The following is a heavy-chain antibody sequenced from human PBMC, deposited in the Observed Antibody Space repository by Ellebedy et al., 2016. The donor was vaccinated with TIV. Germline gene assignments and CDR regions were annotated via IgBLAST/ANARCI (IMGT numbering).Heavy chain of an antibody. CDR2: IKQDETEK. J-gene: IGHJ6*02. CDR3: ARLTAGDYYYGMDV. CDR1: RFTFSNYW. Sequence: GESLKISCAATRFTFSNYWMGWVRQAPGKGLEWVANIKQDETEKYYVDSVKGRFTISRDNAKNSLYLQMNSLRAEDTAVYYCARLTAGDYYYGMDVWGQGTTVTVS. V-gene: IGHV3-7*03. D-gene: IGHD7-27*01.